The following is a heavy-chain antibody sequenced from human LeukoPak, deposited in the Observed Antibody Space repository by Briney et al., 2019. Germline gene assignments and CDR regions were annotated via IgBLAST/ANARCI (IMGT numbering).Heavy chain of an antibody. D-gene: IGHD3-22*01. Sequence: ASVKVSCKASGYTFTGYYMHWVRQAPGQGLEWMGWINPNSGGTNYAQKFQGRVTITTDESTSTAYMELSSLRSEDTAVYYCARGSLQGLLDYFDYWGQGTLVTVSS. J-gene: IGHJ4*02. V-gene: IGHV1-2*02. CDR3: ARGSLQGLLDYFDY. CDR2: INPNSGGT. CDR1: GYTFTGYY.